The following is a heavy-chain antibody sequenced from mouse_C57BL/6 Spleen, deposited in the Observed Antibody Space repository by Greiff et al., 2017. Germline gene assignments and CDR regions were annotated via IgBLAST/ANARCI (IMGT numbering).Heavy chain of an antibody. J-gene: IGHJ1*03. Sequence: EVQLQESGPGLVKPSQSLSLTCSVTGYSITSGYYWNWIRQFPGNKLEWMGYISYDGSNNYNPSLKNRISITRDTSKNQFFLKLNSVSTEDTATYYCASPYYGSSHWYFDVWGTGTTVTVSS. CDR3: ASPYYGSSHWYFDV. V-gene: IGHV3-6*01. CDR2: ISYDGSN. CDR1: GYSITSGYY. D-gene: IGHD1-1*01.